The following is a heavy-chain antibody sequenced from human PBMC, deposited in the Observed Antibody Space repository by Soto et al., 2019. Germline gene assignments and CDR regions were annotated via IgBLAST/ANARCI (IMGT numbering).Heavy chain of an antibody. Sequence: EVQRVETGGGLIQPGGSLRLSCAASGFTVSTNYMNLVRQAPGKGLEWVSVLYTGGSTYYADSVKGRFTISRDSSKNTLYLQMNSLRAEDTAVYYCVTDAYNYGSGTYSHYFDYWGQGTLVTVSS. J-gene: IGHJ4*02. D-gene: IGHD3-10*01. CDR3: VTDAYNYGSGTYSHYFDY. CDR1: GFTVSTNY. CDR2: LYTGGST. V-gene: IGHV3-53*02.